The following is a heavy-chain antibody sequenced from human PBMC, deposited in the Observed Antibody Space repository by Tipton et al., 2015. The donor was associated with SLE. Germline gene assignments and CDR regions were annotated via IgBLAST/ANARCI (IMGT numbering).Heavy chain of an antibody. CDR2: IYTTGST. Sequence: GLVKPSETLSLTCTVSGGSIRSYFWSWIRQSAGKGLEWIGRIYTTGSTNYNPSLKSRVTMSVDTSKNQFSLSLSSVTAADTAVYYCARDFTAYYYYYGMDVWAQGTTVTVSS. D-gene: IGHD3-16*01. V-gene: IGHV4-4*07. CDR3: ARDFTAYYYYYGMDV. J-gene: IGHJ6*02. CDR1: GGSIRSYF.